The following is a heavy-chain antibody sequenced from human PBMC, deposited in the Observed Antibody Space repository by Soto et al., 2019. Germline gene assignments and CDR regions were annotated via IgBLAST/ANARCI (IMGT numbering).Heavy chain of an antibody. CDR1: GFTFSSYG. CDR3: ARDRGIAAATDAFDI. CDR2: IWYDGSNK. Sequence: PGGSLRLSCAASGFTFSSYGMHWVRQAPGKGLEWVAVIWYDGSNKYYADSVKGRFTTSRDNSKNTLYLQMNSLRAEDTAVYYCARDRGIAAATDAFDIWGQGTMVTVPS. J-gene: IGHJ3*02. D-gene: IGHD6-13*01. V-gene: IGHV3-33*01.